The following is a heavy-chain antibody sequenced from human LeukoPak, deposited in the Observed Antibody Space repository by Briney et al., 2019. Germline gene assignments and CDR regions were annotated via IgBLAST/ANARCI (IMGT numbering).Heavy chain of an antibody. CDR3: ARGSSGYYSPIDY. J-gene: IGHJ4*02. CDR2: ISSISSYI. Sequence: PGRSLRLSCAASGFTFRSNSLNWVRQAPGKGLEWVSSISSISSYIYYADSVEGRFTISRDNAKNSLYLQMNSLRTEDTAVYYCARGSSGYYSPIDYWGQGTLVTVSS. CDR1: GFTFRSNS. D-gene: IGHD3-22*01. V-gene: IGHV3-21*01.